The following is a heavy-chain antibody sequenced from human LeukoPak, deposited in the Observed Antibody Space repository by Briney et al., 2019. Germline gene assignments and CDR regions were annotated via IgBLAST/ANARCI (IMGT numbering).Heavy chain of an antibody. V-gene: IGHV3-21*01. Sequence: GGSLRLSCAASGFTFSSYSMNWVRQAPGKGLEWVSSISSSSSYIYYADSVKGRFTISRDNAKNSLYLQMNSLRAEDTAVYYCARDATVTSYYYYYYMDVWGKGTTVTVSS. CDR1: GFTFSSYS. J-gene: IGHJ6*03. CDR2: ISSSSSYI. D-gene: IGHD4-11*01. CDR3: ARDATVTSYYYYYYMDV.